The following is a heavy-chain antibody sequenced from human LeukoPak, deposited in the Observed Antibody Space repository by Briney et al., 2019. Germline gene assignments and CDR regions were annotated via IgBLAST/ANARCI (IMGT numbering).Heavy chain of an antibody. CDR2: IYSGGST. Sequence: GGSLRLSCAASGFTVSSNYMSWFRQAPGKGLEWVSVIYSGGSTYFADSVKGRFTISGDNSKNTLYLQMNSLRVEDTAEYYCARGPRTNDFWPVWGYWGQGTLVTVSS. J-gene: IGHJ4*02. D-gene: IGHD3-3*01. CDR3: ARGPRTNDFWPVWGY. V-gene: IGHV3-53*01. CDR1: GFTVSSNY.